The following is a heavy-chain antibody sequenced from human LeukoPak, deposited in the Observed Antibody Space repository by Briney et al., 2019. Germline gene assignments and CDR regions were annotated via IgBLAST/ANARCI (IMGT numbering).Heavy chain of an antibody. CDR3: ARVGSGSLTRPPLNWFDP. Sequence: SVKVSCKASGGTFSSYAISWVRQAPGQGLEWMGGIIPIFGTANYAQKFQGRVTITADKSTSTAYMELSSLRSEDTAVYYCARVGSGSLTRPPLNWFDPWGQGTLVTVSS. CDR1: GGTFSSYA. V-gene: IGHV1-69*06. CDR2: IIPIFGTA. D-gene: IGHD3-10*01. J-gene: IGHJ5*02.